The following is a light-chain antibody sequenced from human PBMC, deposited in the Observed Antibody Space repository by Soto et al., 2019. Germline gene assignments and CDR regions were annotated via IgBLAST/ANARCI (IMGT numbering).Light chain of an antibody. V-gene: IGLV1-44*01. CDR1: SSNIGSNT. J-gene: IGLJ2*01. CDR3: AAWDGSRNGGV. Sequence: QSVLTQAPSASGTPGQRVTISCSGSSSNIGSNTVSWYQQVPGTAPKLLIYSNDQRPSGVPDRFSGSKSGTSASLAIGGLQSEDEADYYCAAWDGSRNGGVFGGGTKLTVL. CDR2: SND.